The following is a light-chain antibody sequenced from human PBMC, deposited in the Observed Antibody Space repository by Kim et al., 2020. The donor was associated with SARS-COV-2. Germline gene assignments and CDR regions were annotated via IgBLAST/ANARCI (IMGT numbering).Light chain of an antibody. CDR3: QQRSTLYA. CDR1: QSVSRY. Sequence: LALSPSDSPTLPGRASQSVSRYLAGYQQKPRQAPRLLICDASNRATGITARFSHSGSETDFPLTISSLEPKDFAVYYCQQRSTLYAFGQGTKLEI. V-gene: IGKV3-11*01. CDR2: DAS. J-gene: IGKJ2*01.